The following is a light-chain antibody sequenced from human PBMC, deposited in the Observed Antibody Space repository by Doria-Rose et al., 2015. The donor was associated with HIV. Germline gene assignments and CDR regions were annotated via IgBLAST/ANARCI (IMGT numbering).Light chain of an antibody. CDR2: WAS. CDR3: QQYYDTPS. J-gene: IGKJ3*01. V-gene: IGKV4-1*01. CDR1: QSLLYTSTNY. Sequence: DIQMTQSPESLGMSLGERATLNCKSNQSLLYTSTNYLAWYQQMPGQPPKLLIYWASTRQSGVPARFSGSGSGTDFTLTISSLEAEDVAVYYCQQYYDTPSFGPGTTVDIK.